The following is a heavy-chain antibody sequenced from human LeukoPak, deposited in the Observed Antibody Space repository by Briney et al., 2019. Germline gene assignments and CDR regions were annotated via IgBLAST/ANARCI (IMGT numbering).Heavy chain of an antibody. J-gene: IGHJ2*01. CDR3: ARGGSKWLARYFDL. Sequence: SETLSLTCTVSGGSISSYYWSWIRQPPGKGLEWIGEINHSGSTNYNPSLKSRVTISVDTSKNQFSLKLSSVTAADTAVYYCARGGSKWLARYFDLWGRGTLVTVSS. CDR1: GGSISSYY. CDR2: INHSGST. D-gene: IGHD3-22*01. V-gene: IGHV4-34*01.